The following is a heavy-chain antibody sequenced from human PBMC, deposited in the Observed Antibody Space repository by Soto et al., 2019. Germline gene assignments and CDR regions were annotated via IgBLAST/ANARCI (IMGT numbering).Heavy chain of an antibody. CDR1: GYSFTSYW. CDR3: ARHRSYYDSSGADYYYYGMDV. Sequence: RGESLKISCKGSGYSFTSYWIGWVRQMPGKGLEWMGIIYPGDSDTRYSPSFQGQVTISADKSISTAYLQWSSLKASDTAMYYCARHRSYYDSSGADYYYYGMDVWGQGTTVTVSS. V-gene: IGHV5-51*01. CDR2: IYPGDSDT. D-gene: IGHD3-22*01. J-gene: IGHJ6*02.